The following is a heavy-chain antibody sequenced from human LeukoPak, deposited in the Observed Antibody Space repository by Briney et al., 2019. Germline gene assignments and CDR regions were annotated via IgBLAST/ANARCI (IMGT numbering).Heavy chain of an antibody. CDR2: INSDGSST. V-gene: IGHV3-74*01. CDR3: ASSTFSSSWDDGPNDH. Sequence: PGGSLRLSCAASGFTFSSYWMHWVRQAPGKGLVWVSRINSDGSSTSYADSVKGRFTISRDNAKNSLYLQMNSLRAEDTALYYCASSTFSSSWDDGPNDHWGQGTLVTVSS. CDR1: GFTFSSYW. D-gene: IGHD6-13*01. J-gene: IGHJ5*02.